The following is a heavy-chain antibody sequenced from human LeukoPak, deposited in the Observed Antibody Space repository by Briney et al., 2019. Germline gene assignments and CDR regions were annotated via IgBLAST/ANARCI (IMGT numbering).Heavy chain of an antibody. CDR2: INHSGST. Sequence: SETLSLTCAVYGGSFSGYYWSWIRQPPGKGLEWIGEINHSGSTNYNPSLKSRVTISVDTSKNQFSLRLSSVTAADTAVYYCARGYQQFDSWGQGTLVTVSS. CDR1: GGSFSGYY. J-gene: IGHJ5*01. CDR3: ARGYQQFDS. V-gene: IGHV4-34*01.